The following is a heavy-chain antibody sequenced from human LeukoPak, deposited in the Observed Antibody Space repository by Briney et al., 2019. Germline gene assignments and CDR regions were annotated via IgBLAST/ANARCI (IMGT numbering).Heavy chain of an antibody. CDR3: ARVGAYAFDI. V-gene: IGHV4-34*01. CDR2: INHSGST. D-gene: IGHD4/OR15-4a*01. CDR1: GGSFSGYY. J-gene: IGHJ3*02. Sequence: SETLSLTCAVYGGSFSGYYWSWIRQPPGKGLEWIGEINHSGSTNYNPSLNSRVTISVDTSKNQFSLKLSSVTAADTAVYYCARVGAYAFDIWGQGTMVTVSS.